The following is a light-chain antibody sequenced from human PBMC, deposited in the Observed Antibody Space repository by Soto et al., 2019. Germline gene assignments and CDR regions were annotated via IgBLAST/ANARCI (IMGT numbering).Light chain of an antibody. CDR3: QQYSSYPRT. CDR2: TAS. V-gene: IGKV1-16*01. Sequence: DIQMTQSPSSLSASVGDRVTVTCRASQGVGDYLAWFQQKTGKAPKCLIHTASTLQSGVPSWFSGSGSATEFTLTISSLQPEDSATYYCQQYSSYPRTFGPGTNVHIK. CDR1: QGVGDY. J-gene: IGKJ3*01.